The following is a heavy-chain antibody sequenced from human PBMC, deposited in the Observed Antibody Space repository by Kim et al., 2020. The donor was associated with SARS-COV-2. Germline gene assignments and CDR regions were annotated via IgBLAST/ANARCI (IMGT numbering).Heavy chain of an antibody. CDR2: IT. CDR3: ARCESGWYDY. V-gene: IGHV4-39*01. D-gene: IGHD6-19*01. Sequence: ITYYNPSLKSRVTISVDTSKNQFSLKLSSVTAADTAVYYCARCESGWYDYWGQGTLVTVSS. J-gene: IGHJ4*02.